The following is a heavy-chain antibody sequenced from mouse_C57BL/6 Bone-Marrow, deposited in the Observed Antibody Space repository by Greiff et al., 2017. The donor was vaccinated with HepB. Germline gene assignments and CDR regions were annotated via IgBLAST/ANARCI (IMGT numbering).Heavy chain of an antibody. CDR2: INPNNGGT. CDR1: GYTFTDYY. J-gene: IGHJ2*01. Sequence: VQLQQSGPELVKPGASVKISCKASGYTFTDYYMNWVKQSHGKSLEWIGDINPNNGGTSYNQKFKGKATLTVDKSSSTAYMELRSLTSEDSAVYYCARYGELRSDYWGQGTTLTVSS. CDR3: ARYGELRSDY. D-gene: IGHD1-1*01. V-gene: IGHV1-26*01.